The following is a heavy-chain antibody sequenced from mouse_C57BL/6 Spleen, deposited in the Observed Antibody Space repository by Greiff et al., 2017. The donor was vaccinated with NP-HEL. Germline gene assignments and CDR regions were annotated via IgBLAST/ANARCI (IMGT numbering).Heavy chain of an antibody. Sequence: VKLQESGAELVRPGASVTLSCKASGYTFTDYEMHWVKQTPVHGLEWIGAIYPETGGPAYNQKFKGKAILTADKSSSTAYMELRSLTSEDSAIYYCTRRGIPRWGQGTTLTVSS. CDR3: TRRGIPR. CDR1: GYTFTDYE. CDR2: IYPETGGP. J-gene: IGHJ2*01. V-gene: IGHV1-15*01.